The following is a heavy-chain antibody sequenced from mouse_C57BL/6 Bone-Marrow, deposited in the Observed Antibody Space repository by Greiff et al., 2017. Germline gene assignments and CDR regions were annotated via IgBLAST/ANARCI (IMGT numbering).Heavy chain of an antibody. CDR2: IDPEDGET. V-gene: IGHV14-2*01. D-gene: IGHD1-1*01. Sequence: VQLQQSGAELVKPGASVKLSCTASGFNIKDYYMHWVKQRTEQGLEWIGRIDPEDGETTYAPKFQGKATITADTSSNTAYLQLSSLTSEDTAVYYWAPITTGRSGDWYCDVWGTGTTVTVSS. CDR3: APITTGRSGDWYCDV. J-gene: IGHJ1*03. CDR1: GFNIKDYY.